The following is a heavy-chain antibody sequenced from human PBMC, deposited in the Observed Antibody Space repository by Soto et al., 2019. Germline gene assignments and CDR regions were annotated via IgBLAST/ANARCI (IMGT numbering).Heavy chain of an antibody. CDR3: AREGLTGTIGLYYYYGMDV. J-gene: IGHJ6*02. Sequence: QVQLQESGPGLVKPSETLSLTCTVSGGSISSYYWSWIRQPPGKGLEWIGYIYYSGSTNYNPSLKSRVTISVDTSKNQFSLKLSSVTAADTAVYYCAREGLTGTIGLYYYYGMDVWAKGPRSPSP. D-gene: IGHD1-7*01. CDR1: GGSISSYY. V-gene: IGHV4-59*01. CDR2: IYYSGST.